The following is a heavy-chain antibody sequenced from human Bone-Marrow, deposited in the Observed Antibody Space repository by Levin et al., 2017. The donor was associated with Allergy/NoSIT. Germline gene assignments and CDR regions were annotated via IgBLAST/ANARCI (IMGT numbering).Heavy chain of an antibody. V-gene: IGHV1-18*01. CDR2: ISAYNGNT. CDR1: GYTFTSYG. CDR3: ARYCIYCSSTRPPEPFDY. D-gene: IGHD2-2*01. J-gene: IGHJ4*02. Sequence: ASVKVSCKASGYTFTSYGISWVRQAPGQGLEWMGWISAYNGNTNYAQKLQGRVTMTTDTSTSTAYMELRSLRSDDTAVYYCARYCIYCSSTRPPEPFDYWGQGTLVTVSS.